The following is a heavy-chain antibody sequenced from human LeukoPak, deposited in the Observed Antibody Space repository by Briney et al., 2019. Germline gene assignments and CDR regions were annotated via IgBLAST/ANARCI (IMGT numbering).Heavy chain of an antibody. Sequence: SGPTLVNPPQTLTLTCTFSGFSLSTRGMCVSWIRQPPGKALEWLSRIDWDDDKYYSTSLKTRLTISKDTSKNQVVLTMTNMDPVDTATYYCARTQGSGYYYPRGEDFDCWGQGTLVTVSS. J-gene: IGHJ4*02. D-gene: IGHD3-22*01. CDR3: ARTQGSGYYYPRGEDFDC. CDR1: GFSLSTRGMC. V-gene: IGHV2-70*11. CDR2: IDWDDDK.